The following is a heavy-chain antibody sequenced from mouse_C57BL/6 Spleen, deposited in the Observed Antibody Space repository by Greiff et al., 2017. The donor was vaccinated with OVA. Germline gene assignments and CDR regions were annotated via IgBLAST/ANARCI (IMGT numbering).Heavy chain of an antibody. D-gene: IGHD2-4*01. CDR1: GYAFTNYL. J-gene: IGHJ4*01. Sequence: QVHVKQSGAELVRPGTSVKVSCTASGYAFTNYLIEWVKQRPGQGLEWVGMINPGSGGTNYNEKFKGKATLTADKSSSTVYMQLSSLTSEDSAVYFCARSGYDYDGYAMDYWGQGTSVTVSS. CDR2: INPGSGGT. CDR3: ARSGYDYDGYAMDY. V-gene: IGHV1-54*01.